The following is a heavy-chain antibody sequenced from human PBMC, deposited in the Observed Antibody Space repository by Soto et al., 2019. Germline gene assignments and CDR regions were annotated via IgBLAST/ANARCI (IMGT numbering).Heavy chain of an antibody. D-gene: IGHD5-12*01. J-gene: IGHJ6*02. V-gene: IGHV3-23*04. Sequence: EVQLVESGGGLAQPGGSLRLSCAASGFTFNDYAMTWVRQAPGKGLEWISTITNIGTRADYADSVKGRFTISRDHPNNTNYGTRAGYAGSGKGRFHNPRDQSKNALYLQMNSLRAEDTAVYFCARLSPSRTYYYSGMDVWGQGTTVTVSS. CDR2: ITNIGTRA. CDR1: GFTFNDYA. CDR3: PRDQSKNALYLQMNSLRAEDTAVYFCARLSPSRTYYYSGMDV.